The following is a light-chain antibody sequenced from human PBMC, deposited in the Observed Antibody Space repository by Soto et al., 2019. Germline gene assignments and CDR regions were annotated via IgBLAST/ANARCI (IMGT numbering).Light chain of an antibody. CDR2: GES. Sequence: DIQMHPSQSSLSSSIVYRVPITVLASQSINKYLNWYQQKPGKAHEILIYGESSLQSGVTSRFSGSGSGTDFTITIRSLQNEDLENYYCQKLHGYQITCGHGKRRAIK. CDR3: QKLHGYQIT. J-gene: IGKJ5*01. V-gene: IGKV1-39*01. CDR1: QSINKY.